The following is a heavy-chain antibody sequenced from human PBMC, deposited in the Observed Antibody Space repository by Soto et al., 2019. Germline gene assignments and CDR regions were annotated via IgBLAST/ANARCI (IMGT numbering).Heavy chain of an antibody. D-gene: IGHD4-17*01. Sequence: GSLRLSCEASGCTFNTYSMHWVRQPPGKGLEWLAAIWYDGTQKYYADSVKGRFIISRDNSKRTLYLEMNSLRAEDTAVYYCARAGGTTVTGLWHFDSWGQGTLVTVSS. V-gene: IGHV3-33*01. J-gene: IGHJ4*02. CDR1: GCTFNTYS. CDR2: IWYDGTQK. CDR3: ARAGGTTVTGLWHFDS.